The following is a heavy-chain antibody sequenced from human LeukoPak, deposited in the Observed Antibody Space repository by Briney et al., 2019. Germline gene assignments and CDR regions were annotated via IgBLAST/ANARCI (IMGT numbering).Heavy chain of an antibody. Sequence: GGSLRLSCAASGFTFDDYAMHWVRQAPGKGLEWVSGISWNSGSIGYADSVKGRFTISRDNAKNSLYLQMNSPRAEDTALYYCAKDSGSSSWYEFDYWGQGTLVTVSS. CDR2: ISWNSGSI. J-gene: IGHJ4*02. CDR1: GFTFDDYA. D-gene: IGHD6-13*01. CDR3: AKDSGSSSWYEFDY. V-gene: IGHV3-9*01.